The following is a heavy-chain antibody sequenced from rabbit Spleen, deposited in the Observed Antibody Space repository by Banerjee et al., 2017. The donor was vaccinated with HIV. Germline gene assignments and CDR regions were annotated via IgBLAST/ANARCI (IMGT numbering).Heavy chain of an antibody. CDR3: ARGSATMTMVITGYYLYL. D-gene: IGHD2-1*01. CDR2: IYAGEST. Sequence: QEQLEESGGGLVKPGASLTLTCKASRFSFNSGYDMCWVRQAPGKGLEWIGTIYAGESTWYASWAKGRFTISKTSTTVTLQMTSLTAADTATYFCARGSATMTMVITGYYLYLWGPGTLVTGS. CDR1: RFSFNSGYD. J-gene: IGHJ4*01. V-gene: IGHV1S45*01.